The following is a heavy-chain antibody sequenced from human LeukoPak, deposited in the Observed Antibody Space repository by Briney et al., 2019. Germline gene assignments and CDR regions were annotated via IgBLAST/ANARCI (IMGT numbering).Heavy chain of an antibody. D-gene: IGHD3-22*01. CDR2: INHSGST. V-gene: IGHV4-34*01. CDR3: ARGGYYDSSGYRDNWFDP. J-gene: IGHJ5*02. Sequence: SETLSLTCAVYGGSFSGYYWSWIRQPPGKGLEWIGEINHSGSTNYNPSLKSRVTISVDTSKNQFSLKLSSVTAADTAVYYCARGGYYDSSGYRDNWFDPWGQGTLVTVSS. CDR1: GGSFSGYY.